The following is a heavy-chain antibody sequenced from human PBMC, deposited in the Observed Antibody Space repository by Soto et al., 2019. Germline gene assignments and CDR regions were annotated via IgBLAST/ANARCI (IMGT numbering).Heavy chain of an antibody. D-gene: IGHD4-17*01. J-gene: IGHJ6*02. CDR1: GFSLSTSGMC. CDR3: AWGVGGAYDYGVYSRGDYYYYGMDV. Sequence: SGPTLVNPTQTLTLTCTFSGFSLSTSGMCVSWIRQPPGNALEWLALIDLDDDKYYSTSLKTRLTISKDTSKNQVVLTMTNMDPVATATYYWAWGVGGAYDYGVYSRGDYYYYGMDVWGQGTTVTVSS. V-gene: IGHV2-70*01. CDR2: IDLDDDK.